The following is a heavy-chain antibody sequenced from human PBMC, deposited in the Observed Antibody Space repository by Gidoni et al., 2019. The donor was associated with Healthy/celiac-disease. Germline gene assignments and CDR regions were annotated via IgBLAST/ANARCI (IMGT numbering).Heavy chain of an antibody. CDR2: SGTAGDT. D-gene: IGHD1-1*01. CDR1: GFTFSRYD. J-gene: IGHJ4*02. Sequence: EVQLVESGGGLVQPGGSLRLSCAASGFTFSRYDMHWVRQATGKGLEWVSASGTAGDTYYPGSVKGRFTISRENAKNSLYLQMNSLRAGDTAVYYCARGRELYNWNDAGLDYWGQGTLVTVSS. V-gene: IGHV3-13*04. CDR3: ARGRELYNWNDAGLDY.